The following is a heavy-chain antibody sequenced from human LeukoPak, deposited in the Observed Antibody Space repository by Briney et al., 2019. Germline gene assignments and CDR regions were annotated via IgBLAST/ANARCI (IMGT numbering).Heavy chain of an antibody. CDR2: MNPNSGNT. CDR3: ARGRGYSYGYDYYYYYGMDV. CDR1: GYIFTSYD. D-gene: IGHD5-18*01. Sequence: ASVKVSCKASGYIFTSYDINWVRQATGQGLEWMGWMNPNSGNTGYAQKFQGRVTMTRNTSISTAYMELSSLRSEDTAVYYCARGRGYSYGYDYYYYYGMDVWGQGTTVTVSS. V-gene: IGHV1-8*01. J-gene: IGHJ6*02.